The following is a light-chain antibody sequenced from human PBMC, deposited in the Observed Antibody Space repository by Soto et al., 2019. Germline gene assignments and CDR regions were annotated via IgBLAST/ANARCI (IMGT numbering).Light chain of an antibody. J-gene: IGLJ3*02. Sequence: QSALTQPRSVSGSPGQSVTISCTGTSSDVGGYNYVSWYQQHPGKAPKLMIYDVTKRPSGVPDRLSGSKSGNTASLTISGLQAEYEADYYCCSYAGSYTWVFGGGTQVTVL. CDR1: SSDVGGYNY. CDR3: CSYAGSYTWV. CDR2: DVT. V-gene: IGLV2-11*01.